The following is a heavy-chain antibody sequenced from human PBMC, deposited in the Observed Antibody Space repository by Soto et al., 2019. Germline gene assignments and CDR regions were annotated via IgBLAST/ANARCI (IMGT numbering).Heavy chain of an antibody. CDR3: ARDTSGAREIGSYYPAPFDP. CDR2: IYYSGST. J-gene: IGHJ5*02. CDR1: GGSISSGGYY. Sequence: SGTLSLTCTVSGGSISSGGYYWSWIRQHPGKGLEWIGYIYYSGSTYYNPSLKSRVTISVDTSKNQFSLKLSSVTAADTAVYYCARDTSGAREIGSYYPAPFDPWGQGTLVTVSS. D-gene: IGHD1-26*01. V-gene: IGHV4-31*03.